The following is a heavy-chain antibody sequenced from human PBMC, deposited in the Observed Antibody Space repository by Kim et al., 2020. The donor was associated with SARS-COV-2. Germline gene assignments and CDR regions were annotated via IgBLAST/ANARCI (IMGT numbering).Heavy chain of an antibody. CDR3: ARGYAAIHYYYYGMDV. J-gene: IGHJ6*02. CDR2: INHSGST. CDR1: GGSFSGYY. V-gene: IGHV4-34*01. Sequence: SETLSLTCAVYGGSFSGYYWSWIRQPPGKGLEWIGEINHSGSTNYNPSLKSRVTISVDTSKNQFSLKLSSVTAADTAVYYCARGYAAIHYYYYGMDVWGQGTTVTVSS. D-gene: IGHD2-2*01.